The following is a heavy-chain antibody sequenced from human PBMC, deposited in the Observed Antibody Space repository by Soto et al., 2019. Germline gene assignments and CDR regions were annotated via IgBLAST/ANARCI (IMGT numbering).Heavy chain of an antibody. Sequence: EMQLLESGGDLVQPGGSLRLSCAASGFTCSNYAMTWVRQAPGTGLEYVSAISGTGVTPYQGDSMTGRFTISRDNSKNTLYLSMDSLRAEDTGIYYCTKERDDSGMVDAFEIWGQGTMVTVSS. J-gene: IGHJ3*02. D-gene: IGHD4-4*01. CDR1: GFTCSNYA. V-gene: IGHV3-23*02. CDR3: TKERDDSGMVDAFEI. CDR2: ISGTGVTP.